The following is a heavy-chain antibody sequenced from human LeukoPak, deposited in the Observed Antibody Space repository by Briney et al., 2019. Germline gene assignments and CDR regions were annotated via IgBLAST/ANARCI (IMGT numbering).Heavy chain of an antibody. D-gene: IGHD5-24*01. CDR1: GFKFSDYS. Sequence: GGSLRLSCAASGFKFSDYSMNWVRQVPGKGLEWISYIGIDSGNTNYADSVKGRFTISGDKAKNSLYLQMNSLRVEDTAVYYCARDYKYAFDNWGQGTLVTVSS. CDR3: ARDYKYAFDN. V-gene: IGHV3-48*01. CDR2: IGIDSGNT. J-gene: IGHJ4*02.